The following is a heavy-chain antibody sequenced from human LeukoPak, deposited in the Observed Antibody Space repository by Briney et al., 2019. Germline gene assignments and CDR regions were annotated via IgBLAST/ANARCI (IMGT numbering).Heavy chain of an antibody. CDR2: ISWNSGSI. Sequence: GGSLGLSCAASGFTFDDYAMHWVRQAPGKGLEWVSGISWNSGSIGYADSVKGRFTISRDNAKNSLYLQMNSLRAEDTALYYCAKELDVWGKGTTVTVSS. CDR3: AKELDV. J-gene: IGHJ6*04. V-gene: IGHV3-9*01. CDR1: GFTFDDYA.